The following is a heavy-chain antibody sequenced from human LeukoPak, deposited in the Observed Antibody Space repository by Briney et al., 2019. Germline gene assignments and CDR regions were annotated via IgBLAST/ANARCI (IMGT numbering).Heavy chain of an antibody. D-gene: IGHD3-3*01. Sequence: PGGSLRLSCAASGFTFSSYSMNWARQAPGKGLEWVSSISSSSSYIYYADSVKGRFTISRDNAKNSLYLQMNSLRAEDTAVYYCATQGIYDFWSGYYLSWEAYWGQGTLVTVSS. CDR2: ISSSSSYI. V-gene: IGHV3-21*01. J-gene: IGHJ4*02. CDR1: GFTFSSYS. CDR3: ATQGIYDFWSGYYLSWEAY.